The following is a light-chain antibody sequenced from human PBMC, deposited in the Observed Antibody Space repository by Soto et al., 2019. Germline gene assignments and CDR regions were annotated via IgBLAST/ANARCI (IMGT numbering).Light chain of an antibody. J-gene: IGKJ3*01. CDR2: AVS. CDR1: QGLNNY. Sequence: DIQLTQSPSFLSASVGDRVTITCRASQGLNNYVAWYQQKPGKAPNLLIYAVSILQSGVPSRFSGSGSGTEFTLTISSLQPEDFATYYCQQTYSTPVFTFGPGTKVDVK. V-gene: IGKV1-9*01. CDR3: QQTYSTPVFT.